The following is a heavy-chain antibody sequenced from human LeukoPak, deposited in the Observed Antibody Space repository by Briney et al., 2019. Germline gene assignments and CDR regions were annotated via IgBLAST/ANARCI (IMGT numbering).Heavy chain of an antibody. CDR1: GGSISSSSYY. CDR3: AEGYCSGGSCYVDDNYFDY. D-gene: IGHD2-15*01. Sequence: SETLSLTCTVSGGSISSSSYYWGWIRQPPGKGLEWIGGIYYSGSTYYNPSLKSRVTISVDTSKNQFSLKLSSVTAADTAVYYCAEGYCSGGSCYVDDNYFDYWGQGTLVTVSS. J-gene: IGHJ4*02. V-gene: IGHV4-39*01. CDR2: IYYSGST.